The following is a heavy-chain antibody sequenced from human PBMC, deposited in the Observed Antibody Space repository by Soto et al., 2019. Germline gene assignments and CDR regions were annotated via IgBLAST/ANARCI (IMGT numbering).Heavy chain of an antibody. CDR2: ISDTGTRT. V-gene: IGHV3-23*01. CDR1: GGTFGSAA. CDR3: AKSLDIHYKNWFDP. J-gene: IGHJ5*02. Sequence: GGSLRLSCVAAGGTFGSAAMSWVRQAPGKGLEWVSIISDTGTRTHYADSVKGRFTISRDNSKNTLYLDMNSLRAEDTAVYYCAKSLDIHYKNWFDPWGQGTLVTVSS. D-gene: IGHD4-4*01.